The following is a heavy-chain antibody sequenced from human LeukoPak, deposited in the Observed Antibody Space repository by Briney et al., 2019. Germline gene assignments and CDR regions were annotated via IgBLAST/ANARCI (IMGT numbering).Heavy chain of an antibody. J-gene: IGHJ4*02. Sequence: SETLSLTCAVYGGSFSSYYCSWIRQPAGKGLEWIGRIYPSGSTNYNPSLKSRVTMSVDTSKNHFSLTLTSVTAADTAIYYCAREDSYGSYYFDSWGRGTLVTVSS. V-gene: IGHV4-4*07. D-gene: IGHD5-18*01. CDR2: IYPSGST. CDR1: GGSFSSYY. CDR3: AREDSYGSYYFDS.